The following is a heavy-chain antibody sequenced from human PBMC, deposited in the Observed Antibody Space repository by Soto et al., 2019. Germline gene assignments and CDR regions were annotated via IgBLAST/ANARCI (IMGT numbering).Heavy chain of an antibody. J-gene: IGHJ5*01. Sequence: SQTLSLTCAISGDSVSTNSATWDWTRQSPSRGLEWLGRTYYRSKWYNDYAVSVKGRITINPDTSNNQLSLQLNSVTPDDTAVYYCARLIGNSLLDSRGQGTLVTVSS. CDR3: ARLIGNSLLDS. V-gene: IGHV6-1*01. CDR2: TYYRSKWYN. CDR1: GDSVSTNSAT. D-gene: IGHD2-8*01.